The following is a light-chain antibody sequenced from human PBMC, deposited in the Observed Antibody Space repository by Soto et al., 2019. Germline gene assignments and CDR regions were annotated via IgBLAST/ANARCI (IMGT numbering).Light chain of an antibody. CDR2: TNS. V-gene: IGLV1-44*01. CDR1: SSNIGSNT. Sequence: QSVLTQPPSASGTPGQRVTISCSGSSSNIGSNTVDWYQHLPGTAPRLLIYTNSQRPSGVPDRFSGSKSGTSASLAISGLQSEDEADYYCAAWDDRLNAYVFGAGTKLTVL. J-gene: IGLJ1*01. CDR3: AAWDDRLNAYV.